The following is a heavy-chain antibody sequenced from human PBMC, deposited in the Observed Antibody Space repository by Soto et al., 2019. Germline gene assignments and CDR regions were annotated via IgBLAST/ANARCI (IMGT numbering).Heavy chain of an antibody. Sequence: GGSLRLSCAASGFTFNTYTMTWVRQAPGKGLEWVSSISSGSHYIYYADSMKGRFTISRDNPNNSLFLQMNSLGAGDTAVYYCARDIGISGTKDYWGQGTLVTVSS. J-gene: IGHJ4*02. CDR3: ARDIGISGTKDY. V-gene: IGHV3-21*01. D-gene: IGHD1-7*01. CDR1: GFTFNTYT. CDR2: ISSGSHYI.